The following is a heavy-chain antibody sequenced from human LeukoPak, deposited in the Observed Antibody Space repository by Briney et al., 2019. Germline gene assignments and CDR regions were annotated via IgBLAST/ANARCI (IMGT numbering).Heavy chain of an antibody. CDR3: AKEPQDYGDYGGDY. CDR2: INPRGGST. V-gene: IGHV1-46*01. D-gene: IGHD4-17*01. Sequence: GASVKVSCKASGYTFTSYYMYWVRQAPAQGLEWMGIINPRGGSTSYAQKFQGRVTMTRDTSTSTVYMELSSLRSEDTAVYYYAKEPQDYGDYGGDYWGQGTLVTVSS. CDR1: GYTFTSYY. J-gene: IGHJ4*02.